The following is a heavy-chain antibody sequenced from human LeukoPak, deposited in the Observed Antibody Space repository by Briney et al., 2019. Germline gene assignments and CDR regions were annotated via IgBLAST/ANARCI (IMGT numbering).Heavy chain of an antibody. Sequence: GGSLRLSCAVSGLTFSDYDMTWVRQAPGKGLEWVSNINWNGGSRGYADSVKGRFTISRDNAKNSLYLQMNSLRAEDTAVYYCARDGPFVMDVWGKGTTVTVSS. CDR1: GLTFSDYD. V-gene: IGHV3-20*04. J-gene: IGHJ6*03. CDR2: INWNGGSR. CDR3: ARDGPFVMDV.